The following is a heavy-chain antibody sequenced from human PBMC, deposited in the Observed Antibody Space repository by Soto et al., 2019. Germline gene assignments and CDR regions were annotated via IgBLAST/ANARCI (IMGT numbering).Heavy chain of an antibody. CDR2: VSIGGST. D-gene: IGHD1-26*01. J-gene: IGHJ4*02. CDR3: AKRRGAGGNFDY. CDR1: GFTFSSYA. V-gene: IGHV3-23*01. Sequence: GSLRLSCAASGFTFSSYAMGCVRQGPWKGLEWVALVSIGGSTHYADSVRGRFTISRDNSKNTLSLQMNSLTAEGTAVYFCAKRRGAGGNFDYWGQGALVTVSS.